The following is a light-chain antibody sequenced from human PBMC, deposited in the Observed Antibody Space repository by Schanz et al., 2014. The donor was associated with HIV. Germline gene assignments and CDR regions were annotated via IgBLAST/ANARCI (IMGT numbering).Light chain of an antibody. CDR2: DVN. V-gene: IGLV2-11*01. Sequence: QSALTQPRSVSGSPGQSVAISCTGTSSDVGGYNYVSWYQQHPGKAPKLMIYDVNKRPSGVPDRFSGSKSGNTASLTISGLQAEDEADYYCSSYTSSSTYVFGTGTKLTVL. CDR3: SSYTSSSTYV. CDR1: SSDVGGYNY. J-gene: IGLJ1*01.